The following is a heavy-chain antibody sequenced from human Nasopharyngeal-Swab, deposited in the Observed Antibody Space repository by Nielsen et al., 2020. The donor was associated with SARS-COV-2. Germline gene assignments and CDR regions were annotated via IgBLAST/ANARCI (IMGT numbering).Heavy chain of an antibody. CDR1: GGSISSSNW. CDR3: ARAGPPYCSGGSCYYFDY. CDR2: IYHSGST. V-gene: IGHV4-4*02. J-gene: IGHJ4*02. D-gene: IGHD2-15*01. Sequence: SETLSLTCAVSGGSISSSNWWSWVRQPPGKGLEWIGEIYHSGSTNYNPSLKSRVTISVDKSKNQFSLKLSSVTAADTAVYYCARAGPPYCSGGSCYYFDYWGQGTLVTVSS.